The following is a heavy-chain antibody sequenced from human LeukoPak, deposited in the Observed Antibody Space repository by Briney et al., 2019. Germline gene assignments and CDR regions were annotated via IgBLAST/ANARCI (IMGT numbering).Heavy chain of an antibody. Sequence: GGSLRFSCAASGFTFSSGGFNWGWQAPAPGLGRVSYISSSGSTIYYADSVKGRFTISRDNAKNSLHLQMNSLRAEDTAVYYCARRTTGGFDYWGQGTLVTVSS. CDR2: ISSSGSTI. CDR3: ARRTTGGFDY. J-gene: IGHJ4*02. D-gene: IGHD4-17*01. V-gene: IGHV3-48*03. CDR1: GFTFSSGG.